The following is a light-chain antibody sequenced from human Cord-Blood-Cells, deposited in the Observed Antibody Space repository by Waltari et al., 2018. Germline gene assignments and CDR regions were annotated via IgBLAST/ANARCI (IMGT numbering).Light chain of an antibody. Sequence: QSALTQPASVSGSPGQSITISCTGTSSDVGSYNLVSWYQQHPGKAPKLMIYEGSKRPSGVSKRFSCSKSGNMASLTISGLQAEDEADYYCCSYAGSSTWVFGGGTKLTVL. CDR2: EGS. CDR3: CSYAGSSTWV. J-gene: IGLJ3*02. V-gene: IGLV2-23*01. CDR1: SSDVGSYNL.